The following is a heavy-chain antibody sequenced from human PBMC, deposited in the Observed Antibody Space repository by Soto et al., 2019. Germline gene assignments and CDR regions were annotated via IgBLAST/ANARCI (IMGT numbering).Heavy chain of an antibody. CDR2: ISSSGGSL. CDR3: ARGRSINTNMDY. CDR1: RFTFSTYS. D-gene: IGHD2-2*01. V-gene: IGHV3-21*01. J-gene: IGHJ4*02. Sequence: EVQLVESGGGLVKPGGSLRLSCAASRFTFSTYSMNWVRQAPGKGLEWISSISSSGGSLSHAESVKGRFTISRDNAKNSLYLQMDSLRAEDTAVYYCARGRSINTNMDYWGQGTLVTVSS.